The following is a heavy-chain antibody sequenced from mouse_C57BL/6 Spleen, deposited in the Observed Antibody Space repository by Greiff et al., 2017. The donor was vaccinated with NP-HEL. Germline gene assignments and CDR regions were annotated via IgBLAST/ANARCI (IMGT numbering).Heavy chain of an antibody. CDR1: GFSFTSYG. Sequence: VKLMESGPGLVQPSQSLSITCTVSGFSFTSYGVHWVRQSPGKGLEWLGVIWSGGSTDYNAAFISRLSNSKDNSKSQVFFKMNRLQADDTAIYYCAQGGNFDYWGQGTTLTVSS. V-gene: IGHV2-2*01. CDR3: AQGGNFDY. CDR2: IWSGGST. J-gene: IGHJ2*01.